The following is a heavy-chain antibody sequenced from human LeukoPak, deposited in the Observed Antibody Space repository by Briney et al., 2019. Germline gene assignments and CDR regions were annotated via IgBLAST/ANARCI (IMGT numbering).Heavy chain of an antibody. CDR1: GFTFDDYA. Sequence: PGGSLRLSCAASGFTFDDYAMHWVRQAPGKGLEWVSRISWNSGSIDYADSVKGRFTISRDNAKNSLYLQMNSLRPEDTALYYCAKGSLSGLFEDWGQGTLVIVSS. CDR2: ISWNSGSI. D-gene: IGHD3-16*02. V-gene: IGHV3-9*01. J-gene: IGHJ4*02. CDR3: AKGSLSGLFED.